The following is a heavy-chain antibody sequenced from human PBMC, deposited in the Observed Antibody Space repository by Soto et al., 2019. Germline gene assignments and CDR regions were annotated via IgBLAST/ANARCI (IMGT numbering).Heavy chain of an antibody. CDR1: GGSISSYY. CDR2: IYYSGST. Sequence: ETLSLTCTVSGGSISSYYWSWIRQPPGKGLEWIGYIYYSGSTYYADSVKGRFTISRHNSKNTLYLQMNSLRAEDTAVYYCAREGRYFDWSQSRPYYFDYWGQGTLVTVSS. J-gene: IGHJ4*02. D-gene: IGHD3-9*01. V-gene: IGHV3-53*04. CDR3: AREGRYFDWSQSRPYYFDY.